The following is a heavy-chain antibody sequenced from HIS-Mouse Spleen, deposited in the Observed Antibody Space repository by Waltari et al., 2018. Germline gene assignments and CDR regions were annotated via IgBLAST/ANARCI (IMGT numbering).Heavy chain of an antibody. V-gene: IGHV4-39*07. D-gene: IGHD6-13*01. CDR3: AREIPYSSSWYDWYFDL. CDR2: IYYSGST. J-gene: IGHJ2*01. Sequence: QLQLQESGPGLVKPSETLSLTCTVSGGSISSRSYSWAWIRQPPGKGLAWIGSIYYSGSTYYNPSLKSRVTISVDTSKNQFSLKLSSVTAADTAVYYCAREIPYSSSWYDWYFDLWGRGTLVTVSS. CDR1: GGSISSRSYS.